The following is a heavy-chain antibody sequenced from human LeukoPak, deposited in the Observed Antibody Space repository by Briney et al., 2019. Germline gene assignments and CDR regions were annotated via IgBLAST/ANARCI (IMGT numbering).Heavy chain of an antibody. CDR2: IYYRGST. Sequence: PSETLSLTCTVSGASISSTTYYWGWLRQPPRTGLEWIASIYYRGSTYYNPSLKSRVTISVDTSKNQFSLKLSSVTAADTAVYYCARHKYSSGWPPEGAFDIWGQGTMVTVSS. CDR1: GASISSTTYY. CDR3: ARHKYSSGWPPEGAFDI. V-gene: IGHV4-39*01. J-gene: IGHJ3*02. D-gene: IGHD6-19*01.